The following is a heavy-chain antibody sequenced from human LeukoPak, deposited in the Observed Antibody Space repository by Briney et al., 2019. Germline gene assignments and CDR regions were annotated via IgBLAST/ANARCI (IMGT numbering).Heavy chain of an antibody. J-gene: IGHJ4*02. CDR3: ARGGRSPYGY. CDR2: INHSGST. V-gene: IGHV4-34*01. CDR1: GGSFSGYY. D-gene: IGHD4-17*01. Sequence: SETLSLTCAVYGGSFSGYYWSWIRQPPGKGLEWIGEINHSGSTNYNLSLKSRVTISVDTSKNQFSLKLSSVTAADTAVYYCARGGRSPYGYWGQGTLVTVSS.